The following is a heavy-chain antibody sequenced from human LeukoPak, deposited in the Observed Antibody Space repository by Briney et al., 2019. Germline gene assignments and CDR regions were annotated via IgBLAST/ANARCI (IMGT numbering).Heavy chain of an antibody. CDR2: IYYSGST. CDR3: ARLVTTVTLDAFDI. V-gene: IGHV4-59*08. CDR1: GGSISSYY. D-gene: IGHD4-17*01. Sequence: ASETLSLTCTVSGGSISSYYWSWIRQPPGKGLEWIGYIYYSGSTNYNPSLKSRVTISVDTSKNQFSLKLSSVTAADTAVYYCARLVTTVTLDAFDIWGQGTMVTVSS. J-gene: IGHJ3*02.